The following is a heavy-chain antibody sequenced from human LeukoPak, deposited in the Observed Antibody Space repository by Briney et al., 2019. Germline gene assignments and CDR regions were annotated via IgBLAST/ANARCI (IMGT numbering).Heavy chain of an antibody. Sequence: SQTLSLTCTVSGGSISSGGYYWSWIRQPPGKGLEWIGYIYHSGSTYYNPSLKSRVTISVDRSKNQFSLKLSSVTAADTAVYYCARRTPDSSHGDYWGQGTLVTVSS. CDR1: GGSISSGGYY. J-gene: IGHJ4*02. V-gene: IGHV4-30-2*01. D-gene: IGHD6-13*01. CDR2: IYHSGST. CDR3: ARRTPDSSHGDY.